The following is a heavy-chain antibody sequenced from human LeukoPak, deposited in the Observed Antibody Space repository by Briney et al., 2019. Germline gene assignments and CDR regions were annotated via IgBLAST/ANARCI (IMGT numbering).Heavy chain of an antibody. D-gene: IGHD3-10*01. CDR3: ARDWLAGVPFDAFDL. CDR2: IKEDGSEK. Sequence: PGGSLRLSCAASGFTLSSYWMSWVRQAPGKGLEWVANIKEDGSEKYYMDSVKGRFTISRDNAKNSLYLHMDSLTAEDTAMYYCARDWLAGVPFDAFDLWGQGTMVTVSS. J-gene: IGHJ3*01. V-gene: IGHV3-7*01. CDR1: GFTLSSYW.